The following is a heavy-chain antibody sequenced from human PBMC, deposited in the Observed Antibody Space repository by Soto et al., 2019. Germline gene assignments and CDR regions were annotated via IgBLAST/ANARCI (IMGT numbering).Heavy chain of an antibody. J-gene: IGHJ3*02. CDR1: GFSFSNYG. CDR3: AREYTVNSHDGFDI. V-gene: IGHV3-48*02. D-gene: IGHD2-2*02. Sequence: GSLRLSCAASGFSFSNYGINWVRQAPGKGLEWISYISSSSGTIYSADSVKGRFTISRDNAKNSLYLQMNSLRDEDTALYYCAREYTVNSHDGFDIWGQGTMVTVSS. CDR2: ISSSSGTI.